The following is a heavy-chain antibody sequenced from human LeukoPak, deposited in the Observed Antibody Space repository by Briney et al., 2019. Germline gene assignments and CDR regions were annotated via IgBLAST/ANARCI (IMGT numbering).Heavy chain of an antibody. CDR3: AREEDSSSPDY. V-gene: IGHV3-11*04. Sequence: GGSLRLSCAASGMRFSDFYMSWMRQAPGKGLEWISFISSNGNIIHYADSAKGRFTISRDNAKNSLYLQMNSLRAEDTAVYYCAREEDSSSPDYWGQGTLVTVSS. CDR1: GMRFSDFY. CDR2: ISSNGNII. J-gene: IGHJ4*02. D-gene: IGHD6-6*01.